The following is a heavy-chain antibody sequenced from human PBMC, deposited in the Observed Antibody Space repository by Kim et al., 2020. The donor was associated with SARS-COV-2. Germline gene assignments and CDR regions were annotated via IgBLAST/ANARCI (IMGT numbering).Heavy chain of an antibody. CDR3: AKDGSFSDGSGPHDFDY. D-gene: IGHD3-10*01. CDR1: GFTFSSYA. V-gene: IGHV3-23*01. J-gene: IGHJ4*02. Sequence: GGSLRLSCAASGFTFSSYAMSWVRQAPGKGLEWVSAISGSGGSTYYADSVKGRFTISRDNSKNTLYLQMNSLRAEDTAVYYCAKDGSFSDGSGPHDFDYWGQGTLVTVSS. CDR2: ISGSGGST.